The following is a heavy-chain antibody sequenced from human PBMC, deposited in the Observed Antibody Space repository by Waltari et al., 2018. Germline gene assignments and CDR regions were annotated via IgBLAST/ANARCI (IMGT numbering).Heavy chain of an antibody. CDR2: ITGDGSRI. Sequence: EVQLLESGGGLVQPGGSLRLSCAASGVSFSTYVISWFRQAPGKGLEWVSLITGDGSRIQYADSVKGRFTISRDNSKNTLYLQMNSLRVEDMAVYYCAKEGYFYMDVWGNGTTVTVSS. J-gene: IGHJ6*03. V-gene: IGHV3-23*03. CDR3: AKEGYFYMDV. CDR1: GVSFSTYV.